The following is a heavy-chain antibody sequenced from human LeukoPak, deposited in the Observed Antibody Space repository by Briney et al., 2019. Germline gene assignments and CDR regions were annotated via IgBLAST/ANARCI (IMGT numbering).Heavy chain of an antibody. CDR2: IYYSGST. CDR1: GGSITTYY. Sequence: SETLSLTCTVSGGSITTYYWDWIRQPPGKGLEWIGYIYYSGSTNYNPSLKSRVTISVDTSKNQFFLKLSSVTAADTAVCYCARAAQQWLVLSYFDYWGQGTLVTVSS. CDR3: ARAAQQWLVLSYFDY. D-gene: IGHD6-19*01. J-gene: IGHJ4*02. V-gene: IGHV4-59*01.